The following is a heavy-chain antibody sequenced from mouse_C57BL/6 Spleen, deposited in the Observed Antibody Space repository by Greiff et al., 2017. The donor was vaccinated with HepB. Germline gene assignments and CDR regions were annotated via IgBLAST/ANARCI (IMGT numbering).Heavy chain of an antibody. J-gene: IGHJ2*01. CDR1: GYSFTGYY. D-gene: IGHD1-1*01. Sequence: EVKLMESGPELVKPGDSVKISCKASGYSFTGYYMNWVMQSHGKSLEWIGRINPYNGDTFYNQKFKGKATLTVDKSSSTAHMELRSLTSEDSAVYYCARGGSSDFDYWGQGTTLTVSS. CDR3: ARGGSSDFDY. CDR2: INPYNGDT. V-gene: IGHV1-20*01.